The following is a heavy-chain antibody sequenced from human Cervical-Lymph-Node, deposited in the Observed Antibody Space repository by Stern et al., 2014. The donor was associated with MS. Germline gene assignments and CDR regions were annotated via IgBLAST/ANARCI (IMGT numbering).Heavy chain of an antibody. CDR3: ARDGRGNFFYFDL. D-gene: IGHD4-23*01. V-gene: IGHV1-69*01. Sequence: VQLVESGAELKTPGSSVRISCKASGGTFTSYAINWVRQAPGQGPEWMGGIIPMVGTITYAQNVQGRVTISADESTGTAYMELTGLTSEDTAVFYCARDGRGNFFYFDLWGRGTLVTVSS. CDR2: IIPMVGTI. CDR1: GGTFTSYA. J-gene: IGHJ2*01.